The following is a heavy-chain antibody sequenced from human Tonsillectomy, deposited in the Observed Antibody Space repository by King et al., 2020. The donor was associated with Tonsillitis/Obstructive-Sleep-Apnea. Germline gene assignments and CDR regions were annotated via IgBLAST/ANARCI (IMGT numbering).Heavy chain of an antibody. Sequence: VQLVESGGGLVQPGGSLRLSCAASGFTFSNYWMQWVHQAPGKGLVWVSHITSDGSTTSYADSVKGRFTISRDNAKNTLYLQMNSLRAEDTAVYYCVRDNYGVDYWGQGTLVTVSS. V-gene: IGHV3-74*01. D-gene: IGHD4-17*01. CDR2: ITSDGSTT. CDR1: GFTFSNYW. J-gene: IGHJ4*02. CDR3: VRDNYGVDY.